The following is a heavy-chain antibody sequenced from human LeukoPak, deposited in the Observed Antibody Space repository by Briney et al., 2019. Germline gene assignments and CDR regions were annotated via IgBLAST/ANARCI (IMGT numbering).Heavy chain of an antibody. D-gene: IGHD6-13*01. CDR2: INHSGST. Sequence: SETLSLTCAVYGGSFSGHYWSWIRQPPGKGLEWIGEINHSGSTNYNPSLKSRVTISVDTSKNQFSLKLSSVTAADTAVYYCARGLAAAYDWGQGTLVTVSS. CDR1: GGSFSGHY. J-gene: IGHJ4*02. CDR3: ARGLAAAYD. V-gene: IGHV4-34*01.